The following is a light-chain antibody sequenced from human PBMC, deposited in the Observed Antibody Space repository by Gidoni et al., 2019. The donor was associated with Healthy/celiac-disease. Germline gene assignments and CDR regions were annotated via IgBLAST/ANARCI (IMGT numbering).Light chain of an antibody. CDR1: QSVSSSY. Sequence: EIVFPQSPGTLSLSPGERATLSCRASQSVSSSYLAWYQQKPGQAPRLLIYGASSRATGIPDRVSGSGSGTDFTLTISRLEPEDVAVYYCQQDGSSPPITFGQGTRLEIK. CDR2: GAS. J-gene: IGKJ5*01. CDR3: QQDGSSPPIT. V-gene: IGKV3-20*01.